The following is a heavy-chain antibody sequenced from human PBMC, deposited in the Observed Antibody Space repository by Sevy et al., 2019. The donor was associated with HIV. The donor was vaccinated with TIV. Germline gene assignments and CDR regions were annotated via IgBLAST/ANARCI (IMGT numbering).Heavy chain of an antibody. CDR3: ARYWLHSLDY. D-gene: IGHD5-12*01. CDR2: ISSRSSYI. V-gene: IGHV3-21*01. Sequence: GGSLRLSCGASGFTFSNYNMNWVRQAPGKGLEWVSSISSRSSYINYADSVKGRFTISRDNAKNSLYLKMNSLRAEETAVYYCARYWLHSLDYWGQGTLVTVSS. J-gene: IGHJ4*02. CDR1: GFTFSNYN.